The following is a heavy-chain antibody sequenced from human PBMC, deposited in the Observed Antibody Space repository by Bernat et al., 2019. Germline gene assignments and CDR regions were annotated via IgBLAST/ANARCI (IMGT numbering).Heavy chain of an antibody. CDR2: ISSSSSTI. V-gene: IGHV3-48*01. J-gene: IGHJ5*02. CDR1: GFTFSSYS. Sequence: EVQLVSSGGGLVQPGGSLILSCAASGFTFSSYSMNWVRQAPGKWLEWVSYISSSSSTIYYAHSVKGRFTISIDNAKNSLYLQMNSLRAEDTAVYYCARLLEPTVGGNSWFDHWGQGTLVTVS. CDR3: ARLLEPTVGGNSWFDH. D-gene: IGHD1-1*01.